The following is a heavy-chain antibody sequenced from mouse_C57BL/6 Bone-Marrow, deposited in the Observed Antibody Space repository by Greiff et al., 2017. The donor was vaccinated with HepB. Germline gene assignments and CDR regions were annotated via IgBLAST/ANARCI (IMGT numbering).Heavy chain of an antibody. J-gene: IGHJ2*01. CDR1: GFTFSNYW. CDR3: TGRGY. V-gene: IGHV6-3*01. CDR2: IRLKSDNYAT. Sequence: DVQLQESGGGLVQPGGSMKLSCVASGFTFSNYWMNWVRQSPEKGLEWVAQIRLKSDNYATHYAESVKGRFTISRDDSKSSVYLQMNNLRAEDTGIYYCTGRGYWGQGTTLTVSS.